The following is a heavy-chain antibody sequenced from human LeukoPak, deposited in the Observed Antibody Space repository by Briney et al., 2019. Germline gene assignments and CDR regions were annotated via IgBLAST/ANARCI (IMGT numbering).Heavy chain of an antibody. CDR3: VKGFGGNCYCPDH. CDR1: GFTFSSFA. J-gene: IGHJ4*02. CDR2: MSCDATST. V-gene: IGHV3-23*01. Sequence: PGGSLRLSCAASGFTFSSFAMNWVRQAAGKGLEWVSTMSCDATSTYYAESVKGRFTISRANSKNTVYLQMYSLRADDTAVYYCVKGFGGNCYCPDHWGQGTLVTVSS. D-gene: IGHD2-15*01.